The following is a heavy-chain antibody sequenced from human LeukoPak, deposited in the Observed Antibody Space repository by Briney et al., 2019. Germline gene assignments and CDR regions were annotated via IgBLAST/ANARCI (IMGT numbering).Heavy chain of an antibody. CDR1: GYTFTDYY. CDR3: ATDAPGSGYYYDSSGYYH. CDR2: VDPEDGET. D-gene: IGHD3-22*01. V-gene: IGHV1-69-2*01. Sequence: ASVKVSCKVSGYTFTDYYMHWVQQAPGKGLVWIGLVDPEDGETIYAEKFQGRVTITADTSTDTAYMELSSLRSEDTAVYYCATDAPGSGYYYDSSGYYHWGQGTLVTVSS. J-gene: IGHJ5*02.